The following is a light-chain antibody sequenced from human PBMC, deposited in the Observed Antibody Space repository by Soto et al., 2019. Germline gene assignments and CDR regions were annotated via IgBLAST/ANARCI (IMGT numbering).Light chain of an antibody. Sequence: DIQMAQSPSTLSASVGDRVTITCRASQNINRWLAWYQQKPGKAPKLLIYDASTLESGVPSRFSGSGSETEFTLTISRLQPDDFATYFCHSRAFGQGTRLEIK. J-gene: IGKJ5*01. CDR2: DAS. CDR3: HSRA. V-gene: IGKV1-5*01. CDR1: QNINRW.